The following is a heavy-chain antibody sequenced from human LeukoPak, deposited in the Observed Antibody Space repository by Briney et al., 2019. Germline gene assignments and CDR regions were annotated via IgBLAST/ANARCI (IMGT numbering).Heavy chain of an antibody. J-gene: IGHJ4*02. D-gene: IGHD3-9*01. CDR3: AKDGYDILTGREN. CDR2: ISDTGSAT. V-gene: IGHV3-23*01. Sequence: GGSLRLSCAASDFTFTNCAMNWVRQAPGKGLEWVSSISDTGSATYYADSVKGRFTISRDNSKNTLYLQMNSLRAEDTAVYYCAKDGYDILTGRENWGQGTLVTVSS. CDR1: DFTFTNCA.